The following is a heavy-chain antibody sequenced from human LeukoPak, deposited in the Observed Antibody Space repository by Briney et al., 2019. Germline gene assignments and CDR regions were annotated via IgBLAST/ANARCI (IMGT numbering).Heavy chain of an antibody. J-gene: IGHJ6*03. CDR1: GFTFDDYG. Sequence: GGSLRLSCAASGFTFDDYGMSWVRQAPGKGLEWVSSINWNGGSTGYADSVKGRFTISRDNAKNSLYLQMNSLRAEDTALYYCARVRGTYYYYYYMDVWGKGTTVTVSS. CDR2: INWNGGST. CDR3: ARVRGTYYYYYYMDV. V-gene: IGHV3-20*04.